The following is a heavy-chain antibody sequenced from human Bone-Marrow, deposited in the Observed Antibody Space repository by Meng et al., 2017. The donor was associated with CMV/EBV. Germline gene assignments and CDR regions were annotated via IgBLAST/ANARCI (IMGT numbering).Heavy chain of an antibody. CDR3: ARVWELLHDAFDI. CDR1: GHSMSSNYY. J-gene: IGHJ3*02. V-gene: IGHV4-38-2*02. CDR2: IYHSGST. Sequence: SDTLSLTCIVSGHSMSSNYYWGWIWQPPGKGLEWIGSIYHSGSTYYADSVKGRFTISRDNYKNTLYLQMNSLRPEDTAVYYCARVWELLHDAFDIWGQGTMVTVSS. D-gene: IGHD1-26*01.